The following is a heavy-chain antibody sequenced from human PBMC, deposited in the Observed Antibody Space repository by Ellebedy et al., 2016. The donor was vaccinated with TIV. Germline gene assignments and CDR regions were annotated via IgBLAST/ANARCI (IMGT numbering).Heavy chain of an antibody. Sequence: GSLRLXXTVSGGSMSTDYWSWIRQPPGKGLEWIGYISYTGSTNYSPSLNSRVTISVDTSKNQFSLKLTSVTAADTAVYYCAAEVTMVRGLIVHWGQGTLVTVSS. J-gene: IGHJ4*02. CDR2: ISYTGST. V-gene: IGHV4-59*01. CDR1: GGSMSTDY. D-gene: IGHD3-10*01. CDR3: AAEVTMVRGLIVH.